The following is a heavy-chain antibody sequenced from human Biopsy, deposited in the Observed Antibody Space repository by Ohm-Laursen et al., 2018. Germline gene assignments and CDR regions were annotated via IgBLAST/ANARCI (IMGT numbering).Heavy chain of an antibody. J-gene: IGHJ3*02. CDR2: TSFDGSNK. Sequence: LSLTCAAPGFGFYALHMIRQPPGTGLEWLAVTSFDGSNKFYAESVRGRFTISRDRSRDTLYLQMNRLTNEDTALYYCAKDGGQWLGGVFDIWGHGTMVIVAS. V-gene: IGHV3-30*18. CDR3: AKDGGQWLGGVFDI. D-gene: IGHD6-19*01. CDR1: GFGFYA.